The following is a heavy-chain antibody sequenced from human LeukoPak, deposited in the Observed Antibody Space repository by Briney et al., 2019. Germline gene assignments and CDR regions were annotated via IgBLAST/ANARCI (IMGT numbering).Heavy chain of an antibody. J-gene: IGHJ4*02. CDR2: IYYSGST. CDR3: ARAGSSTLLDY. V-gene: IGHV4-59*01. Sequence: SETLSLTCTVSGGSISSYYWSWIRQPPGKGLEWIGYIYYSGSTNYNPSLKSRVTISVDTSKNQFSLKLSSVTAADTAVYYCARAGSSTLLDYWGQGTLVAVSP. CDR1: GGSISSYY. D-gene: IGHD6-13*01.